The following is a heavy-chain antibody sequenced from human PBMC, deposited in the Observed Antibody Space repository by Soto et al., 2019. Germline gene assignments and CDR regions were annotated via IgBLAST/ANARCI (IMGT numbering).Heavy chain of an antibody. V-gene: IGHV3-33*01. J-gene: IGHJ4*02. Sequence: GGSLRLSCAASGITFSDFGMHWVRQAPGKGLDWVAVIWYDGSNENYADSVKGRFTISRDNSKSTLYLQMNNLRVEDTAVYYCATLYGDSDYWGQGTLVTVSS. CDR3: ATLYGDSDY. CDR1: GITFSDFG. CDR2: IWYDGSNE. D-gene: IGHD3-16*01.